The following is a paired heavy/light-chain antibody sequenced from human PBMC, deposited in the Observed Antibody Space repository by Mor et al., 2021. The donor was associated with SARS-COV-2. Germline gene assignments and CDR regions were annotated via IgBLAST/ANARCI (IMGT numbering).Light chain of an antibody. CDR1: KLGDKY. CDR3: QAWDSSVI. CDR2: QDS. J-gene: IGLJ2*01. Sequence: SYELTQPPSVSVSPGQTASITCSGDKLGDKYACWYQQKPGQSPVLVIYQDSKRPSGIPERFSGSNSGNTATLTISGTQAMDEADYYCQAWDSSVIFGGGTKLTVL. V-gene: IGLV3-1*01.
Heavy chain of an antibody. CDR1: GFTFSSYG. Sequence: QVQLVESGGGVVQPGGSLRLSCAASGFTFSSYGMHWVRQAPGKGLEWVAFIRYDGSNKYYADSVKGRFTISRDNSKNTLYLQMNSLRAEDTAVYYCAKDVARQDLIQLWSGDYYYYGMDVWGQGTTVTVSS. J-gene: IGHJ6*02. CDR3: AKDVARQDLIQLWSGDYYYYGMDV. CDR2: IRYDGSNK. D-gene: IGHD5-18*01. V-gene: IGHV3-30*02.